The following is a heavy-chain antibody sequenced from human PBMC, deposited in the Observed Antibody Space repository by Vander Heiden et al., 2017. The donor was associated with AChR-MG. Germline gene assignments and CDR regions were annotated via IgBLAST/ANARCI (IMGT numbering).Heavy chain of an antibody. Sequence: QVHLVQSGAEVKRPGSSIKVSCEPSADSEKNYAINWVRQAPGQGLEWVGYFVTLLRKAKFAQKFEGRITLTADTSTGTAYMELSDLRSDDTGVFYCARAKSTSGAEGQWGQGTLVIVSS. D-gene: IGHD3-10*01. CDR2: FVTLLRKA. CDR3: ARAKSTSGAEGQ. V-gene: IGHV1-69*04. J-gene: IGHJ4*02. CDR1: ADSEKNYA.